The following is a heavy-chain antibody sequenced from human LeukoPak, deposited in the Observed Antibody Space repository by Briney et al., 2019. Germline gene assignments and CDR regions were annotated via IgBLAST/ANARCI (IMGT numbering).Heavy chain of an antibody. D-gene: IGHD2-2*01. CDR1: GFTFSSYA. CDR2: ISSNGGST. CDR3: ARDRDCSSTGCYAPFDY. V-gene: IGHV3-64*01. J-gene: IGHJ4*02. Sequence: GGSLRLSCAASGFTFSSYAMHWVRQAPGKGLEYVSAISSNGGSTYYANSVKGRFTISRDNSKNTLYLQMGSLRAEDMAVYYCARDRDCSSTGCYAPFDYWGQGTLVTVSS.